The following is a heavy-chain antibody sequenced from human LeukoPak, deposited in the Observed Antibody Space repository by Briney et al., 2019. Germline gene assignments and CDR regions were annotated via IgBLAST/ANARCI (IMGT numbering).Heavy chain of an antibody. D-gene: IGHD2-8*01. CDR1: GGSISKYY. Sequence: SETLSLTCTVSGGSISKYYWSWIRQPPGKGPEWIGYINYDGKTKYNPFLMRQVTFSLDMSKNQLYLKLTSVSSADTAVYYCARDGVANGDRFDPWGQGTLVTVS. CDR3: ARDGVANGDRFDP. J-gene: IGHJ5*02. CDR2: INYDGKT. V-gene: IGHV4-59*01.